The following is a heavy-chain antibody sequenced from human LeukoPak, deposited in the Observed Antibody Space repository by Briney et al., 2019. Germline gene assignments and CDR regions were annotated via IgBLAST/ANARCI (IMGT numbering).Heavy chain of an antibody. Sequence: SETLSLTCAVYGGSFSGYYWSWIRQPPGKGLEWIGEINHSGSTNYNPSLKSRVTISVDTSKNQFSLKLSSVTAADTAVYYCARGPHLGDFWSGHYPPNYYYYYMDVWGKGTTVTVSS. CDR3: ARGPHLGDFWSGHYPPNYYYYYMDV. D-gene: IGHD3-3*01. V-gene: IGHV4-34*01. J-gene: IGHJ6*03. CDR1: GGSFSGYY. CDR2: INHSGST.